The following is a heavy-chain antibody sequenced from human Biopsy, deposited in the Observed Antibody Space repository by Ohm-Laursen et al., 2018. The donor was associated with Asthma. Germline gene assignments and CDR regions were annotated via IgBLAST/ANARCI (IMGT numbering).Heavy chain of an antibody. J-gene: IGHJ6*02. V-gene: IGHV1-69*13. D-gene: IGHD3-16*01. Sequence: SVKVSCKISGGTFRTYAFNWVRQAPGQGLEWMGGIIPMYGVPKVAQKFQGRVTITADESTSTAYMEMSSLRSEDTAVYYCARVDAIMISGDFYFYSGFDLWGQGTTVRVSS. CDR2: IIPMYGVP. CDR3: ARVDAIMISGDFYFYSGFDL. CDR1: GGTFRTYA.